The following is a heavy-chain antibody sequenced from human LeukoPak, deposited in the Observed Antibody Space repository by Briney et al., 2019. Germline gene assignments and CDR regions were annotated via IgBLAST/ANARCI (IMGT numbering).Heavy chain of an antibody. Sequence: SETLSLTCTVSGGSISSYYWSWIRQPPGKGLEWIGYIYYSGRTNYNPSLKSQVTISVNTSKNQFSLKLSSVTAADTAVYYCARSKYGGPDYWGQGTLVTVSS. J-gene: IGHJ4*02. CDR3: ARSKYGGPDY. D-gene: IGHD3-10*02. V-gene: IGHV4-59*01. CDR2: IYYSGRT. CDR1: GGSISSYY.